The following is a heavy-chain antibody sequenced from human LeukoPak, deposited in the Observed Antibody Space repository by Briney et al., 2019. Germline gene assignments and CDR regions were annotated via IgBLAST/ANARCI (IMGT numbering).Heavy chain of an antibody. V-gene: IGHV1-2*02. CDR1: GYTFTDYY. D-gene: IGHD3-9*01. Sequence: GASVKVSCKASGYTFTDYYMHWVRQAPGQGLEWMGWINPNSGGTNYAQKFQGRVTMTRDTSISTAYMELSRLRSDDTAVYYCARMDGTGYDILTGYYGWGAYYFDYWGQGTLVTVSS. CDR2: INPNSGGT. CDR3: ARMDGTGYDILTGYYGWGAYYFDY. J-gene: IGHJ4*02.